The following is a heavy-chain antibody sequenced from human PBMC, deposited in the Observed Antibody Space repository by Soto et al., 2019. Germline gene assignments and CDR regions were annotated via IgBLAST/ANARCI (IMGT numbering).Heavy chain of an antibody. J-gene: IGHJ3*02. D-gene: IGHD3-22*01. CDR3: ARLIYDSSGYAFDI. CDR2: IYYSGST. Sequence: QLQLQESGPGLVKPSETLSLTCTVSGGSISSSSYYWGWIRQPPGKGREWIGSIYYSGSTYYNPSLKSRVTISVDTSKNQFSLKLSSVTAADTAVYYCARLIYDSSGYAFDIWGQGTMVTVSS. CDR1: GGSISSSSYY. V-gene: IGHV4-39*01.